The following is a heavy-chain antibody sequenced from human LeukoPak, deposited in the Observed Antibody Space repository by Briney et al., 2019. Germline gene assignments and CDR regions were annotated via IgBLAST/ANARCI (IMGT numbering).Heavy chain of an antibody. V-gene: IGHV3-30*03. CDR1: GFTFSSSA. J-gene: IGHJ6*02. Sequence: PGGSLRLSCAASGFTFSSSAMHWVRQAPGKGLEWVAVISYDESNKYYADSVKGRFTISRDNAKNSLYLQMNSLRAEDTAVYYCAREDTIFGVVSYGMDVWGQGTTVTVSS. D-gene: IGHD3-3*01. CDR2: ISYDESNK. CDR3: AREDTIFGVVSYGMDV.